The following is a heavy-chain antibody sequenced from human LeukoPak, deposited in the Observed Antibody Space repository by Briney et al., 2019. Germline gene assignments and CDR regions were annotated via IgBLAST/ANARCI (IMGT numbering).Heavy chain of an antibody. D-gene: IGHD3-3*01. CDR3: AKDGVTIFGAEGYYYYGMDV. CDR2: ISSSSSYI. V-gene: IGHV3-21*04. CDR1: GFTFSSYS. J-gene: IGHJ6*02. Sequence: GGSLRLSCAASGFTFSSYSMNWVRQAPGKGLEWVSSISSSSSYIYYADSVKGRFTISRDNAKNSLYLQMNSLRAEDTALYYCAKDGVTIFGAEGYYYYGMDVWGQGTTVTVSS.